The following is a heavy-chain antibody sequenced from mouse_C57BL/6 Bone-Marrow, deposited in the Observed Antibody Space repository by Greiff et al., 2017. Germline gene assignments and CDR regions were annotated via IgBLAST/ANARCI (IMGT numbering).Heavy chain of an antibody. CDR1: GYTFTSYW. CDR2: IDPSDSYT. J-gene: IGHJ4*01. V-gene: IGHV1-59*01. Sequence: VQLQQPGAELVRPGTSVKLSCKASGYTFTSYWMHWVKQRPGQGLEWIGVIDPSDSYTNYNQKFKGKATLTVDTSSSTAYMQLSSLTSEDSAGYYCTRSGYSNPCYYAMDYWGQGTSVTVSS. D-gene: IGHD2-5*01. CDR3: TRSGYSNPCYYAMDY.